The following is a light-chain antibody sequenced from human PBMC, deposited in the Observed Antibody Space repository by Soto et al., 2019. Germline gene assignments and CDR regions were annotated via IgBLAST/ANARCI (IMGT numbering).Light chain of an antibody. V-gene: IGLV2-14*01. Sequence: QSVLTQPASVSGSPGQSITISCSGTNSDIGSYDYVSWYQQHLGKAPKLLIYEVNNRPSGVSHRFSGSKSGNTASLTISGLQAEDEGVFYCSAYTATRTVLFGGGTKVTVL. CDR1: NSDIGSYDY. CDR3: SAYTATRTVL. J-gene: IGLJ2*01. CDR2: EVN.